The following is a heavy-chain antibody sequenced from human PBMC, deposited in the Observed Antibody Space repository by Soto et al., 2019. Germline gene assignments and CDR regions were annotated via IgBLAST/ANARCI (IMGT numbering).Heavy chain of an antibody. Sequence: GESLKISCKGSGYSFGSYWISWVRQMPGKGLEWMGRFDPSDSYTNYNPSFQGHVTISADKSISTAYVQWSSLKASDTAMYFCARHPYIGGLDVWGQGTTVTVSS. V-gene: IGHV5-10-1*01. CDR3: ARHPYIGGLDV. J-gene: IGHJ6*02. D-gene: IGHD2-15*01. CDR2: FDPSDSYT. CDR1: GYSFGSYW.